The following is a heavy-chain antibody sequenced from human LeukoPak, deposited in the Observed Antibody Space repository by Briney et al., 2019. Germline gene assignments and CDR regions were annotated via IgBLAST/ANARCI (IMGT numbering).Heavy chain of an antibody. Sequence: GGSLRLSCAASGFTFSSYSMNWVRQAPGKGLEWVSYISSSSSTIYYADSVKGRFTISRDNAKNSLYLQMNSLRAEDTAVYYCARGKVGATPNDAFDIRGQGTMVTVSS. CDR3: ARGKVGATPNDAFDI. J-gene: IGHJ3*02. D-gene: IGHD1-26*01. CDR2: ISSSSSTI. CDR1: GFTFSSYS. V-gene: IGHV3-48*01.